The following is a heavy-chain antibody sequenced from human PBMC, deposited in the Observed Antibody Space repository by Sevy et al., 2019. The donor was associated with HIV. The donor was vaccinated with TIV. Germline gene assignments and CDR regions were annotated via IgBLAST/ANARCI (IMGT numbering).Heavy chain of an antibody. J-gene: IGHJ4*02. V-gene: IGHV3-7*01. Sequence: GGYLRLSCAASGFTFSSYWMSWVRQAPGKGLEWVANIKQDGSEKNYVDSVKGRFTISRDNAKNSLYLQMNSLRADDTAVYSCARDGVMGSYWGQGTLVTVSS. CDR1: GFTFSSYW. CDR3: ARDGVMGSY. D-gene: IGHD3-16*01. CDR2: IKQDGSEK.